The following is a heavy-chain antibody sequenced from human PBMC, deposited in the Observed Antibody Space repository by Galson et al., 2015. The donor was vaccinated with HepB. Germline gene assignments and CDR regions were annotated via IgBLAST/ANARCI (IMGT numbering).Heavy chain of an antibody. J-gene: IGHJ6*02. CDR3: ARSAGELYLGTDV. Sequence: SVKVSCKASGYTFSNFGINWVRQAPGQGLEWMAWISGNKGETNYAQNFQDRVILTTDTSTNTTYLELRSLTSDDTAVYYCARSAGELYLGTDVWGQGTAVAVSS. CDR2: ISGNKGET. D-gene: IGHD3-3*01. V-gene: IGHV1-18*04. CDR1: GYTFSNFG.